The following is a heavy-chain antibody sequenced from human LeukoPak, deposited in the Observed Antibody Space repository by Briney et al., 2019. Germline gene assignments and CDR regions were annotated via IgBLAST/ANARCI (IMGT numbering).Heavy chain of an antibody. CDR3: ARGEHYYDSSGYVY. D-gene: IGHD3-22*01. J-gene: IGHJ4*02. CDR2: ISSSGSTI. V-gene: IGHV3-11*01. CDR1: GFTFSNYY. Sequence: PGGSLRLSCAASGFTFSNYYMSWIRQAPGKGLEGVSYISSSGSTIYYADSVKGRFTISSANAKNSPYLQMNSLRAEDTAVYYCARGEHYYDSSGYVYWGQGTLVTVSS.